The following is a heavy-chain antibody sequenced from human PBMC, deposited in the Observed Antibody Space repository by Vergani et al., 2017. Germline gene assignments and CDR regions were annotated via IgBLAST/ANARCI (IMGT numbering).Heavy chain of an antibody. Sequence: QVQLQESGPGLVKSSETLSLTCSVSFDSIRNLYCNWIRQPQGKGLEWIGSIHYSENTNYNPSLKTRVTISVDTSKNQFSLKLSSVTAADTAVYYCARNPYCGGDCYSDAFDIWGQGTMVTVSS. CDR1: FDSIRNLY. CDR2: IHYSENT. CDR3: ARNPYCGGDCYSDAFDI. V-gene: IGHV4-59*11. J-gene: IGHJ3*02. D-gene: IGHD2-21*02.